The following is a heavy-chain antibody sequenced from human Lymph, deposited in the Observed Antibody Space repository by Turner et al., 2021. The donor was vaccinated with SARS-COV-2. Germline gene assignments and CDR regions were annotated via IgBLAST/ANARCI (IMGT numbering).Heavy chain of an antibody. D-gene: IGHD6-13*01. CDR2: IYSGGTT. CDR1: GIIVSRNY. CDR3: ARDLGTYGMDV. V-gene: IGHV3-53*02. J-gene: IGHJ6*02. Sequence: EVQLVETGGGLIQPGGSMRISCAASGIIVSRNYMNWVRQAPGKGLEWVSVIYSGGTTYSADSVKGRFTISRDNSKNTLYLQMNSLRVEDTAVYYCARDLGTYGMDVWGQGTTVTVSS.